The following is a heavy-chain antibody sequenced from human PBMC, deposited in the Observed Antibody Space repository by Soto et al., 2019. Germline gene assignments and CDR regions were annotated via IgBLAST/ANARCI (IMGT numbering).Heavy chain of an antibody. Sequence: VASVQVSCKASGVTFNRQDMRLVRQAPGQGLEXMGXXIXXFXTXXXAXXXQDRVTITADESTGTAYLELSSLTSEETAVYYCATSEGRDGYSFDYWGPGTLVTVSS. CDR3: ATSEGRDGYSFDY. CDR1: GVTFNRQD. CDR2: XIXXFXTX. J-gene: IGHJ4*02. D-gene: IGHD5-12*01. V-gene: IGHV1-69*13.